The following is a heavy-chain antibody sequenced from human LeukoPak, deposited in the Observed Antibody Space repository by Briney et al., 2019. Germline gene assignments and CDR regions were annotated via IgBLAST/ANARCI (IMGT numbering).Heavy chain of an antibody. J-gene: IGHJ4*02. D-gene: IGHD1-26*01. Sequence: ASVNVSFKTSVYTCTIYGIGWVRQGPRQGLEWMAWIYNGNTNYAQNLQGRVTVTTDTSTTTAYMEFRSLRSDDTAVYYCTRDRSTSGSQNYWGQGTLVTVSS. V-gene: IGHV1-18*01. CDR1: VYTCTIYG. CDR2: IYNGNT. CDR3: TRDRSTSGSQNY.